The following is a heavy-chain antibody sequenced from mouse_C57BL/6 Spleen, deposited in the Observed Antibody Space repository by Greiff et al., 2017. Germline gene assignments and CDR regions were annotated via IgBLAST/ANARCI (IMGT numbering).Heavy chain of an antibody. J-gene: IGHJ1*03. V-gene: IGHV1-53*01. CDR3: AIRKILRDFGV. CDR1: GYTFPRYW. Sequence: QVQLQQSGPELVKPGASVKLSCKASGYTFPRYWMHWVKQRPGQGLEWIGKINPSNGGTNYNEKFKRKATLTVDKSSSTAYMQLSSLTSEDSAVYDCAIRKILRDFGVLGTGTTGTGS. CDR2: INPSNGGT.